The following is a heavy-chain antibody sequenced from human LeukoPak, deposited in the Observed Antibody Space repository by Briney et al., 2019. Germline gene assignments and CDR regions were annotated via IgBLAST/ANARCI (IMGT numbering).Heavy chain of an antibody. Sequence: PGGSLRLSCSASGFTFSTFAMSWVRQAPGKGLEWVSAIGAGGSTNYAGSVQGRFTISRDNSKNTLYLQMDSLRAEDTAVYYCAKGTGGSSYSALDYWGQGTLVNVSS. V-gene: IGHV3-23*01. D-gene: IGHD2-15*01. CDR2: IGAGGST. CDR3: AKGTGGSSYSALDY. J-gene: IGHJ4*02. CDR1: GFTFSTFA.